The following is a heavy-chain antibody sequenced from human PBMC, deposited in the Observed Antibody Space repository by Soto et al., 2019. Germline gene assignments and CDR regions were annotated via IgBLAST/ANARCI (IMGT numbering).Heavy chain of an antibody. CDR1: GFTFSSYG. V-gene: IGHV3-30*18. D-gene: IGHD2-15*01. CDR2: ISYDGSNK. Sequence: QVPLVESGGGVVQPGRSLRLSCAASGFTFSSYGMHWVRQAPGKGLEWVAVISYDGSNKYYADSVKGRFTISRDNSKNTLYLQMNSLRAEDTAVYYCAKEGGYYGMDVWGQGTTVTVSS. CDR3: AKEGGYYGMDV. J-gene: IGHJ6*02.